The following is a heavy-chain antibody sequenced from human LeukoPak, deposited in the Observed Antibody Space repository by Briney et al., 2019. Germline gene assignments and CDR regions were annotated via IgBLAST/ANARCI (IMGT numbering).Heavy chain of an antibody. CDR2: ISHSGNT. CDR3: ARHYSTDPFDY. CDR1: GASINSYY. J-gene: IGHJ4*02. Sequence: SETLSLTCTVSGASINSYYWSWIRQPPGKGLEWVACISHSGNTNYNPSLKTRVTISADTSKSQISLKLTSVTAADTATYYCARHYSTDPFDYWGQGTLVTVSS. V-gene: IGHV4-59*08. D-gene: IGHD4-11*01.